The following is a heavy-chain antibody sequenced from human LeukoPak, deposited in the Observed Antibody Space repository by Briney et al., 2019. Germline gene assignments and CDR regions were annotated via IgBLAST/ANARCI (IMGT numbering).Heavy chain of an antibody. CDR3: ARGYCGSASCYGVFDY. D-gene: IGHD2-2*01. V-gene: IGHV4-59*01. CDR2: IYYSGST. CDR1: GGSISSYY. Sequence: PSETLSLTCTVSGGSISSYYWSWIRQPPGKGLEWIGYIYYSGSTNYNPSLKSRVTISVDTSKNQFSLKLSSVTAADTAVYYCARGYCGSASCYGVFDYWGQGTLVTVSS. J-gene: IGHJ4*02.